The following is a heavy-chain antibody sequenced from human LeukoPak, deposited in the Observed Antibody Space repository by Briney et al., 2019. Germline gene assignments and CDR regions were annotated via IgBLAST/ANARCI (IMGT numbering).Heavy chain of an antibody. V-gene: IGHV3-30-3*01. CDR2: ISYDGSNK. D-gene: IGHD3-16*02. CDR1: GFTFSSHA. Sequence: GGSLRLSCAASGFTFSSHAMHWVRQAPGKGLEWVAVISYDGSNKYYADSVKGRFTISRGNSKNTLYLQMNSLRAEDTAVYYCARERLSYYFDYWGQGTLVTVSS. J-gene: IGHJ4*02. CDR3: ARERLSYYFDY.